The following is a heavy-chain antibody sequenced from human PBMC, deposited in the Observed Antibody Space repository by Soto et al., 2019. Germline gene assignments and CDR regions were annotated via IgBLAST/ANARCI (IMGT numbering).Heavy chain of an antibody. CDR2: IYYSGSA. D-gene: IGHD3-10*01. Sequence: QLQLQESGPGLVKPSETLSLTCTVSGGSINNSSFYWGWVRQPPGKRLEWIGSIYYSGSAYYNPSLKIRLTISVDTSKNQFSLNLSSVTAADTAVYFCARRPLVRGIIPYYCDSWGQGTLVTVSS. CDR3: ARRPLVRGIIPYYCDS. V-gene: IGHV4-39*01. CDR1: GGSINNSSFY. J-gene: IGHJ4*02.